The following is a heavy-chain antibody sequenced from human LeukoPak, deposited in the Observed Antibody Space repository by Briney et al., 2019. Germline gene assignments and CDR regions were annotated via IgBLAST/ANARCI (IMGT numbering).Heavy chain of an antibody. D-gene: IGHD3-3*01. CDR1: GDSVSSNSAA. V-gene: IGHV6-1*01. CDR2: TYYRSKWYN. Sequence: SQTLSLTCAISGDSVSSNSAAWNWIRQSPSRGLEWLGRTYYRSKWYNDYAASVKSRITINPDTSKNQFSLKLTSMAAADTAVYYCARAMNRSGDYLGFDPWGLGIVVTVSS. J-gene: IGHJ5*02. CDR3: ARAMNRSGDYLGFDP.